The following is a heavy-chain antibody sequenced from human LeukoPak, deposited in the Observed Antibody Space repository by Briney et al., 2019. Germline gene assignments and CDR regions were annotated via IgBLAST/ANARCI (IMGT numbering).Heavy chain of an antibody. Sequence: KPSETLSLTCTVSGGSISSYYWGWIRQPPGKGLEWIGYIYYSGSTNYNPSLKSRVTISVDTSKNQFSLKLSSVTAADTAVYYCASRGYSYGSHFDYWGQGTLVTVSS. V-gene: IGHV4-59*01. CDR1: GGSISSYY. CDR2: IYYSGST. D-gene: IGHD5-18*01. CDR3: ASRGYSYGSHFDY. J-gene: IGHJ4*02.